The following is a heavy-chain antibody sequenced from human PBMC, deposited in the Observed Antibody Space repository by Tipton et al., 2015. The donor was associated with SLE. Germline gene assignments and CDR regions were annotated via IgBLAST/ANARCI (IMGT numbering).Heavy chain of an antibody. CDR3: AREGSSSRLDP. J-gene: IGHJ5*02. D-gene: IGHD6-6*01. CDR1: GDSISSGSYF. V-gene: IGHV4-61*02. Sequence: TLSLTCTVFGDSISSGSYFWSWIRQPARKGLEWIGRIYKSGSTNYNPSLRGRVTIAVDTSKNQFSLKMTSMTADDTAVYYCAREGSSSRLDPWGQGTLVTVSA. CDR2: IYKSGST.